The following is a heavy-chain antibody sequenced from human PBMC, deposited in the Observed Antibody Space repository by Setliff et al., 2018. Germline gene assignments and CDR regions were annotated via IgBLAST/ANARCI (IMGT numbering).Heavy chain of an antibody. V-gene: IGHV1-2*04. Sequence: ASVKVSCKSSGYIFTDYYIHWVRQAPGQGLEWMGWINPDSGDANYGPNFQGWVTMTRDTSTDTAYLDLSRLKSDDTAVYYCSRERSRRHCYGGSCDFYYSGLYFWGQGTTVTVSS. CDR1: GYIFTDYY. J-gene: IGHJ6*02. CDR3: SRERSRRHCYGGSCDFYYSGLYF. D-gene: IGHD2-15*01. CDR2: INPDSGDA.